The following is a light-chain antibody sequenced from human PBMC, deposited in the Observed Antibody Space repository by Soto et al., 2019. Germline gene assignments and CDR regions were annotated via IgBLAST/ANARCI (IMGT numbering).Light chain of an antibody. J-gene: IGKJ1*01. Sequence: EIVWTQSPATMSLSPGERATLACRASQRVSSSYLAWYQHNPCQAPRLIIYGASSRATGIPDRFSGSGSGTDFTLTISRLERDDLAVYYWQQYGSSTTFGQGTKVEIK. CDR3: QQYGSSTT. CDR2: GAS. V-gene: IGKV3-20*01. CDR1: QRVSSSY.